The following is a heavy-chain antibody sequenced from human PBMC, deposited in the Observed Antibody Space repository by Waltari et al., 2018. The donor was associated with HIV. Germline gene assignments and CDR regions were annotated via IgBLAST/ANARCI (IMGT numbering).Heavy chain of an antibody. Sequence: EVQLLESGGGLVQPGGSLRLSCAASGFTFSSYAMSWVRQAPGKGLEWVSAISGSGGSTYYADSVKGRFTISRDNSKNTLYLQMNSLRAEDTAVYYCANAGNAKPTKIFNFDYWGQGTLVTVSS. V-gene: IGHV3-23*01. CDR1: GFTFSSYA. D-gene: IGHD2-8*01. CDR3: ANAGNAKPTKIFNFDY. J-gene: IGHJ4*02. CDR2: ISGSGGST.